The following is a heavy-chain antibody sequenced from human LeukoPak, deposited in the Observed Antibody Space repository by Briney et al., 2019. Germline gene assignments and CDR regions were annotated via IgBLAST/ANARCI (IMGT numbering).Heavy chain of an antibody. J-gene: IGHJ5*02. V-gene: IGHV4-59*08. CDR2: SYYNGNT. Sequence: SETLSLTCTVSGDSMATYFWSWIRRPPGKGLEWIGFSYYNGNTDYSPSLKSRVTMSVDTSKNQLSLKLTSVTAAGTAVYFCARLSGYDGGFDPWGQGTLVTVSS. CDR1: GDSMATYF. CDR3: ARLSGYDGGFDP. D-gene: IGHD5-12*01.